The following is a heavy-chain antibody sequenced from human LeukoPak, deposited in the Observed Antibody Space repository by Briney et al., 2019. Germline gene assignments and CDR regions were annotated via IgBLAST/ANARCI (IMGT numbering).Heavy chain of an antibody. J-gene: IGHJ4*02. V-gene: IGHV6-1*01. CDR3: ARSQTGGTFDY. D-gene: IGHD1-26*01. Sequence: SQTLSITCAISGYRFSSKSAAWNWIMQSPSRCLEWLGRTYYRSKWSSGYAESVKSRITINPDTSKNQFSLQLRSVTPEDTAVYYCARSQTGGTFDYWGQGALVTVSS. CDR2: TYYRSKWSS. CDR1: GYRFSSKSAA.